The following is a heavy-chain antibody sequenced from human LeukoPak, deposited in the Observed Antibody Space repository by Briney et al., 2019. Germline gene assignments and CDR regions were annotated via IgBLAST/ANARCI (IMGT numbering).Heavy chain of an antibody. CDR2: IKQDGSEK. Sequence: GGSLRLSCAASGFTFSGYWMTWVRQAPGKGLEWVANIKQDGSEKYYVDSVKGRFTISRDNAKNSLYLQMNSLRAEDTAVYYCARDRLRFLESLSRPSWGQGTLVTVSS. J-gene: IGHJ5*02. CDR1: GFTFSGYW. D-gene: IGHD3-3*01. CDR3: ARDRLRFLESLSRPS. V-gene: IGHV3-7*01.